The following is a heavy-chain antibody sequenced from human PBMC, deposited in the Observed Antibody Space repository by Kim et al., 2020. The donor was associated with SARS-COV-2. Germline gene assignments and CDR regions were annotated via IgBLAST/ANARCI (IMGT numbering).Heavy chain of an antibody. V-gene: IGHV1-18*01. CDR1: GYTFTSYG. CDR2: ISAYNGNT. J-gene: IGHJ4*02. Sequence: ASVKVSCKASGYTFTSYGISWVRQAPGQGLEWMGWISAYNGNTNYAQKLQGRVTMTTDTSTSTAYMELRSLRSDDTAVYYCARWGAAGNIFSGGKYFDYWGQGTLVTVSS. D-gene: IGHD3-9*01. CDR3: ARWGAAGNIFSGGKYFDY.